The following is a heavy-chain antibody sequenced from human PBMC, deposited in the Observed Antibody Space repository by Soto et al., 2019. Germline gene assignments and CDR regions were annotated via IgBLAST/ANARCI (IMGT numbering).Heavy chain of an antibody. Sequence: QLQLQESGPGLVKPSETLSLTCTVSGGSISSSSYYWGWIRQPPGKGLELIGSIYYSGSTYYNPSLKSRVTIAVDTSKNQFSLKLSSVTAADTAVYYCARHGTGSPYFDYWGQGTLVTVSS. J-gene: IGHJ4*02. V-gene: IGHV4-39*01. CDR3: ARHGTGSPYFDY. CDR2: IYYSGST. CDR1: GGSISSSSYY. D-gene: IGHD1-1*01.